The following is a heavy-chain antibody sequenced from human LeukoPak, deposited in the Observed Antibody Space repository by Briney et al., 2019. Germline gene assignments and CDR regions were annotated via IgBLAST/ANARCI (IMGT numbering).Heavy chain of an antibody. J-gene: IGHJ6*03. V-gene: IGHV4-39*01. Sequence: PSETLSLTCTVSGGSISSSSYYWGWIRQPPGKGLEWIGSIYYSGSTYYNPSLKSRVTISVDTSKNQFSLKLNSVTAADTAVYYCARGAVAEYYHYYYYMDVWGKGTTVTVSS. CDR1: GGSISSSSYY. CDR3: ARGAVAEYYHYYYYMDV. CDR2: IYYSGST. D-gene: IGHD6-19*01.